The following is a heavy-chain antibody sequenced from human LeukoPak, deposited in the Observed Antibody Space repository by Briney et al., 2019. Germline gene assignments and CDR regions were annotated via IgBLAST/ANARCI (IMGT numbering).Heavy chain of an antibody. CDR2: IYTSGST. J-gene: IGHJ3*02. CDR3: ASGELGYCSSTSCPVVAFDI. V-gene: IGHV4-4*07. D-gene: IGHD2-2*01. Sequence: ASETLSLTCSVSDDSFSYYYWGWVRQPAGKGLEWIGRIYTSGSTNYNPSLKSRVTMSVDTSKNQFSLKLSSVTAADTAVYYCASGELGYCSSTSCPVVAFDIWGQGTMVTVSS. CDR1: DDSFSYYY.